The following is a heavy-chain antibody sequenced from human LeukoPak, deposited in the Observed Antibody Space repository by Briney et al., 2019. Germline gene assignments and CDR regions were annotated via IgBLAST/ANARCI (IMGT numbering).Heavy chain of an antibody. V-gene: IGHV4-59*06. CDR2: IYYSGST. CDR3: ARDEADYYDSSGYIGSWFDP. J-gene: IGHJ5*02. D-gene: IGHD3-22*01. Sequence: PSETLSLTCTVSGGSISSYYWSWIRQPPGKGLEWIGYIYYSGSTYYNPSLKSRVTISVDTSKNQFSLKLSSVTAADTAVYYCARDEADYYDSSGYIGSWFDPWGQGTLVTVSS. CDR1: GGSISSYY.